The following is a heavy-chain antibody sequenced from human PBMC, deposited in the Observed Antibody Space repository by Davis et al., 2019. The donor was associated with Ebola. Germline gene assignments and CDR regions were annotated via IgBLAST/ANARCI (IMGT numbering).Heavy chain of an antibody. CDR2: IRSGGNNR. J-gene: IGHJ4*02. Sequence: GGSLRLSCAASGFPFSSYGMHWVRQAPGKGLDWVAFIRSGGNNRFYADSVRGRFIISRDNPKNTLYLQMGSLRAEDMAVYYCARAYSSGWYDYWGQGTLVTVSS. D-gene: IGHD6-19*01. V-gene: IGHV3-30*02. CDR1: GFPFSSYG. CDR3: ARAYSSGWYDY.